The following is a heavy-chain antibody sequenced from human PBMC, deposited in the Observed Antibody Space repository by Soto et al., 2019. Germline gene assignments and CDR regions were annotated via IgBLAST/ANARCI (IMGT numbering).Heavy chain of an antibody. CDR1: GFTFSSYG. Sequence: GESLKISCAASGFTFSSYGMHWVRQAPGKGLEWVAVISYDGSNKYYADSVKGRFTISRDNSKNTLYLQMNSLRAEDTAVYYCAKSHPGYCSGGSCYSGSYYYYYMDVWGKGTTVTVSS. J-gene: IGHJ6*03. D-gene: IGHD2-15*01. CDR2: ISYDGSNK. V-gene: IGHV3-30*18. CDR3: AKSHPGYCSGGSCYSGSYYYYYMDV.